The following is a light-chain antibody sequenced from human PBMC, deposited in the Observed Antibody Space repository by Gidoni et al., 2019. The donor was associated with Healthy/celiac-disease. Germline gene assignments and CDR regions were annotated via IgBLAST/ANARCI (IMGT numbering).Light chain of an antibody. V-gene: IGKV1-5*01. CDR3: QQYNSYPWT. J-gene: IGKJ1*01. Sequence: DIQMTQSPSTLSASVGDRVTITCRASQSISSWLAWYPQKPGKAPKLLIYDAYSLESGVPSRFSGSGSGTEFTLTISSLQPDDFATYYCQQYNSYPWTFGQGTKVEIK. CDR1: QSISSW. CDR2: DAY.